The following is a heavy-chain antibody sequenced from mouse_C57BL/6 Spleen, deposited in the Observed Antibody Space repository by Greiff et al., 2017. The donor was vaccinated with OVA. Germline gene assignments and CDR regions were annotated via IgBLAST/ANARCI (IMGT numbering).Heavy chain of an antibody. Sequence: VQRVESGPGLVAPSQSLSITCTVSGFSLTSYAISWVRQPPGKGLEWLGVIWTGGGTNYNSALKSRLSISKDNSKSQVFLKMNSLQTDDTARYYCARNYGSSSYAMDYWGQGTSVTVSS. CDR2: IWTGGGT. V-gene: IGHV2-9-1*01. J-gene: IGHJ4*01. CDR3: ARNYGSSSYAMDY. D-gene: IGHD1-1*01. CDR1: GFSLTSYA.